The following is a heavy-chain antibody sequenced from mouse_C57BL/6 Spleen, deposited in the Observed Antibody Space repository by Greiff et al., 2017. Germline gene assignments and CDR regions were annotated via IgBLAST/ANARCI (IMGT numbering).Heavy chain of an antibody. Sequence: EVQLQQSGPGLVKPSQSLSLTCSVTGYSITSGYYWNWIRQFPGNKLEWMGYISYDGSNNYNPSLKNRISITRDTSKNQFFLKLNSVTTEDTATYYCARVLDYWGQGTTLTVSS. CDR1: GYSITSGYY. J-gene: IGHJ2*01. CDR3: ARVLDY. CDR2: ISYDGSN. V-gene: IGHV3-6*01.